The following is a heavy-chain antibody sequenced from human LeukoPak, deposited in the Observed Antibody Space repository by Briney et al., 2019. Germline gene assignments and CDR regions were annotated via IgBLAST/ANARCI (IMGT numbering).Heavy chain of an antibody. D-gene: IGHD6-13*01. CDR1: GYTFTSYY. Sequence: ASVKVSCKASGYTFTSYYMHWVRQAPGQGLEWMGIINPSGGSTSYAQEFQGRVTMTRDTSTSTVYMELSSLRSEDTAVYYCARDPAIAAEVLNYGMDVWGQGTTVTVSS. CDR2: INPSGGST. V-gene: IGHV1-46*01. J-gene: IGHJ6*02. CDR3: ARDPAIAAEVLNYGMDV.